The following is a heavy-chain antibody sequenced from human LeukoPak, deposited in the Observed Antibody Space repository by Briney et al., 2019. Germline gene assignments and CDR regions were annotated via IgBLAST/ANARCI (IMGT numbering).Heavy chain of an antibody. V-gene: IGHV1-46*01. CDR3: ARDQPKTCGGDCYPFDY. Sequence: GASVKVSCKASGYTFTSYYMHWVRQAPGQGLEWMGIINSSGCSTSYAQKFQGRVTMTRDMSTSTVYMELSSLRSEDTAVYYCARDQPKTCGGDCYPFDYWGQGTLVTVSS. D-gene: IGHD2-21*02. CDR2: INSSGCST. CDR1: GYTFTSYY. J-gene: IGHJ4*02.